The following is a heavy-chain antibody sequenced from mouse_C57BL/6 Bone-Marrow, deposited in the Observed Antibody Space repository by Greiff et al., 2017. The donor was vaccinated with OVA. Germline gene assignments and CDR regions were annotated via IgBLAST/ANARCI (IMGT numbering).Heavy chain of an antibody. CDR2: ISDGGSYT. CDR3: ARDPSFAY. Sequence: VQLKESGGGLVKPGGSLKLSCAASGFTFSSYAMSWVRQTPEKRLECVATISDGGSYTYYPDNVKGRFTISRDNTKNNLYLQMSHLKSEDTAMYYCARDPSFAYWGQGTLVTVSA. V-gene: IGHV5-4*01. CDR1: GFTFSSYA. J-gene: IGHJ3*01.